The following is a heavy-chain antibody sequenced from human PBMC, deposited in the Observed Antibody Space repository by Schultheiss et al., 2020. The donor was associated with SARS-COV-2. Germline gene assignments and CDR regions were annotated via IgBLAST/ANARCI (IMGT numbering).Heavy chain of an antibody. CDR3: ARSAVAAAGGALDV. J-gene: IGHJ6*02. V-gene: IGHV4-34*01. CDR1: GGSFSGYY. CDR2: IYTSGST. Sequence: SETLSLTCAVYGGSFSGYYWSWIRQPPGKGLEWIGRIYTSGSTNYNPSLKSRVTISVDTSKNQFSLKLSSVTAADTAVYYCARSAVAAAGGALDVWGQGTTVTVSS. D-gene: IGHD6-13*01.